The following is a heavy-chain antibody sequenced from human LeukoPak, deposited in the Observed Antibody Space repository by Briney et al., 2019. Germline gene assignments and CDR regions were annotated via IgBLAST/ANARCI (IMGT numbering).Heavy chain of an antibody. J-gene: IGHJ2*01. CDR3: ARDRPHYDSSGYTYWYFDL. D-gene: IGHD3-22*01. CDR2: IYTSGST. CDR1: GGSISSYY. V-gene: IGHV4-4*07. Sequence: SETLSLTCTVSGGSISSYYWSWIRQPAGKGLEWIGRIYTSGSTNQNPSLKSRVTMSVDTSKNQFSLKLSSVTAADTAVYYCARDRPHYDSSGYTYWYFDLWGRGTLVTVSP.